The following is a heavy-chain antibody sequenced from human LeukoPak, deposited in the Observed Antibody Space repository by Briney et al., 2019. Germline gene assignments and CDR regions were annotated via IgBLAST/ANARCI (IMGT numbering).Heavy chain of an antibody. D-gene: IGHD6-6*01. V-gene: IGHV1-2*02. CDR2: INPNSGGT. CDR3: ARALGAIATRPRSWFDP. Sequence: ASVKVSCKASGYTFTVYYMHWVRQAPGQGLEWKGWINPNSGGTNYAQKFQGRVTMTRDTSISTAYMELSRLRSDDTAVYYCARALGAIATRPRSWFDPWGQGTLVIVSS. J-gene: IGHJ5*02. CDR1: GYTFTVYY.